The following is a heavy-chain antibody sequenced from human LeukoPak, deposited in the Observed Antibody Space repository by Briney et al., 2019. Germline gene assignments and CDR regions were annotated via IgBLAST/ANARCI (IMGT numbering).Heavy chain of an antibody. D-gene: IGHD2-2*02. V-gene: IGHV3-30*18. CDR1: GFPFGSYS. J-gene: IGHJ3*01. CDR2: ISYDGRIR. CDR3: AKSANTDTAFDV. Sequence: TGGSLRLSCAASGFPFGSYSMHWVRQAPGKGLEWVAVISYDGRIRYYGDSVKGRFTISRDTSKQTLYLQMNSLRAEDTALYYCAKSANTDTAFDVWGHGTMVTVSS.